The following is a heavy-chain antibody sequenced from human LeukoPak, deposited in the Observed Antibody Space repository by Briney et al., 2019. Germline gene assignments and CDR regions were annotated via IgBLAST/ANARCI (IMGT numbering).Heavy chain of an antibody. CDR1: GGSISSGGYS. J-gene: IGHJ6*02. D-gene: IGHD3-3*01. CDR3: ARDEAIFGAGYYYGMDV. Sequence: SETLSLTCAVSGGSISSGGYSWSWIRQHPGKGLEWIGYINYSGSTYYNPSLKSRVTISVDTSQNQFSLKLSSVTAADTAMYYCARDEAIFGAGYYYGMDVWGQGTTVTVSS. V-gene: IGHV4-31*11. CDR2: INYSGST.